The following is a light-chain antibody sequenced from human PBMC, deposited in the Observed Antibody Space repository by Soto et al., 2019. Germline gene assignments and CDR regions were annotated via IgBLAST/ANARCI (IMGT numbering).Light chain of an antibody. CDR2: AAS. Sequence: DIQMTQSPSSLSASVGDRVTITCRASQSISSYLNWYKQKPGKAPKLLIYAASSLQSGVPSRFSVSGSGTDFTLTISSLQPEDFATYYCQQSYSTPLTFGGGTKVEIK. J-gene: IGKJ4*01. CDR1: QSISSY. CDR3: QQSYSTPLT. V-gene: IGKV1-39*01.